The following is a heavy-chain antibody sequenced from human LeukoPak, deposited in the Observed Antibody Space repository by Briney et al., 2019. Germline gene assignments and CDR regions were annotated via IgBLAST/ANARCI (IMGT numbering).Heavy chain of an antibody. J-gene: IGHJ4*02. D-gene: IGHD6-6*01. CDR1: GFIFSANA. CDR3: AGHGSSSG. CDR2: IYDAGTNV. Sequence: GGSLRLSCGASGFIFSANALTWVRQAPGKGLEWVSTIYDAGTNVHYADSVKGRFTISRDNSKNTLYLQMNSLRGDDTAIYYCAGHGSSSGWDQGTPVTVSS. V-gene: IGHV3-23*01.